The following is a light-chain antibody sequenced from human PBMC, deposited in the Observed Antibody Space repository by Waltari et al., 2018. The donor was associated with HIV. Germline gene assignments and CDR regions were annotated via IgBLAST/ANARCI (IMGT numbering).Light chain of an antibody. CDR2: YDD. CDR3: AAWDDSLNGVV. J-gene: IGLJ2*01. CDR1: SSNIGNNA. V-gene: IGLV1-36*01. Sequence: QSVLTQPPSVSEAPRQRVTISCSGSSSNIGNNAVNWYQQLPGKPPKLLIYYDDLLASGVSDRFSGSKSGTSASLAISGLQSEDESDYYWAAWDDSLNGVVFGGGTKLTVL.